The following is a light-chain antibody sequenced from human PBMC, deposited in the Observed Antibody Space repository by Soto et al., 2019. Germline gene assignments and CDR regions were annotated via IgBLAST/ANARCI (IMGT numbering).Light chain of an antibody. CDR1: DNIAPW. CDR2: AAS. V-gene: IGKV1-5*01. J-gene: IGKJ5*01. Sequence: DIQMTQSPSTLSASVGDRVAITCRASDNIAPWVAWYQQKPGKAPKRLIYAASSLQSGVPSRFSGSGSGTEFTLTISSLQPEDFATYYCLQHNSYPITFGHGTRLEIK. CDR3: LQHNSYPIT.